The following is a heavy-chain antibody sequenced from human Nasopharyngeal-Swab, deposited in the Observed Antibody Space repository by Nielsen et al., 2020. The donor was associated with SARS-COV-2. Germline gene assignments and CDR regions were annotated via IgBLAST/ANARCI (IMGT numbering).Heavy chain of an antibody. CDR1: GGSFSGYY. J-gene: IGHJ4*02. Sequence: SETLSLTCAVYGGSFSGYYWSWIRQPPGKGLEWIGEINHSGSTNYNPSLKSRVTIPVDTSKNQFSLKLSSVTAADTAVYYCARGVTMVRGVIRKAGDYFDYWGQGTLVTVSS. CDR2: INHSGST. V-gene: IGHV4-34*01. CDR3: ARGVTMVRGVIRKAGDYFDY. D-gene: IGHD3-10*01.